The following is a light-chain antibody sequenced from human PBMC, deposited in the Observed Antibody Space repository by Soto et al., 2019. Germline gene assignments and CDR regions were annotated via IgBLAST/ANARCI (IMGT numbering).Light chain of an antibody. J-gene: IGKJ4*01. CDR2: DAT. CDR3: QQFRDFPFT. V-gene: IGKV1D-13*01. Sequence: AVQLTQSPSSLSAVVGDRVAITCRASQAINNALAWYQQKPGQPPTLLIYDATNLESGVPSRFSGSGSGTDFTLTISSLQPEDFAIYFCQQFRDFPFTFGEGTKVEI. CDR1: QAINNA.